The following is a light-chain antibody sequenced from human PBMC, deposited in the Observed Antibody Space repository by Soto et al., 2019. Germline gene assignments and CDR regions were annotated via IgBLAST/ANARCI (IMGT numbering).Light chain of an antibody. J-gene: IGLJ1*01. CDR1: SSDVGGYNY. CDR2: EVG. V-gene: IGLV2-14*01. Sequence: QSALTQPASVSGSPGQSITTSCTGTSSDVGGYNYVSWYQQHPGKAPKLMIYEVGNRPSGVSNRFSGSKSGNTASLTISGLQAEDEADYYCSSYTSSSTYVFGTGTKVTVL. CDR3: SSYTSSSTYV.